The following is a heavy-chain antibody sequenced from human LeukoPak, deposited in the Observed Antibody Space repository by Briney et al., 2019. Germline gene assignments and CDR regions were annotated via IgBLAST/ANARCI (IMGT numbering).Heavy chain of an antibody. CDR3: ARHSSRLWFGEWVRGAFDI. CDR2: INPNSGST. D-gene: IGHD3-10*01. CDR1: GYTFTGYY. Sequence: ASVKVSCKASGYTFTGYYMHWVRQAPGQGLEWMGWINPNSGSTNYAQKFQGWVTMTRDTSISTAYMELSRLRSDDTAVYYCARHSSRLWFGEWVRGAFDIWGQGTMVTVSS. V-gene: IGHV1-2*04. J-gene: IGHJ3*02.